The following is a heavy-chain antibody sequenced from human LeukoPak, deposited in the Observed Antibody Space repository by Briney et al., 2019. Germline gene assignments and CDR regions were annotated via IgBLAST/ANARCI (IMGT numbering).Heavy chain of an antibody. CDR2: INYSGYT. CDR3: ARDRGYSYGPFDY. D-gene: IGHD5-18*01. CDR1: GGSFSSGDSY. J-gene: IGHJ4*02. V-gene: IGHV4-30-4*01. Sequence: SQTLSLTCTVSGGSFSSGDSYWSWLRQPPGKGLEWIGYINYSGYTLYNPSLRSRVTISIDTSKNHFSLKVSSVTAADAAVYYCARDRGYSYGPFDYWGQGTLVTVSS.